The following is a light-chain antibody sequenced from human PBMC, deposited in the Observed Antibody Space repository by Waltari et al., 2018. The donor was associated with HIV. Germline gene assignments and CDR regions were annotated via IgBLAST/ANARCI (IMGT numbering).Light chain of an antibody. CDR1: SSNIGAGYD. V-gene: IGLV1-40*01. CDR2: GNN. CDR3: QSYDTSLSARV. Sequence: QSVLTQPPSVSGAPGQSVTISCTGSSSNIGAGYDVHWYQQSPRRAPKLLLYGNNNRPSGVPDRFSASKFGASVYLAITGLQPDDEADYYCQSYDTSLSARVFGGGTKLTVL. J-gene: IGLJ3*02.